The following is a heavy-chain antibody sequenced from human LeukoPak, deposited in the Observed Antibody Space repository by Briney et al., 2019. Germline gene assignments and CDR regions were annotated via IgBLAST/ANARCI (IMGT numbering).Heavy chain of an antibody. Sequence: ASVKVSCKDSGYTFTGYYMHWVRQDPGQGLEWIGGIIPIFGAATYAQKFQGRVTITADKSTSTAYMELSSLRSEDTAVYYCARAPRIGFRGYYYYYMDVWGKGTTVTVSS. D-gene: IGHD2-15*01. CDR1: GYTFTGYY. CDR2: IIPIFGAA. J-gene: IGHJ6*03. CDR3: ARAPRIGFRGYYYYYMDV. V-gene: IGHV1-69*06.